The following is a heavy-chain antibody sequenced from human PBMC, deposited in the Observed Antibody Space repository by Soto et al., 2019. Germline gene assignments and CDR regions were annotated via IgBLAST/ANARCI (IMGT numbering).Heavy chain of an antibody. CDR3: ASCERFPRVGVDYYALDV. D-gene: IGHD3-3*01. J-gene: IGHJ6*02. Sequence: QVHLVESGGGVVQPGGSLRLSCVASGFTINRNDMYWVRQAPGKGLEWVAVMSFDGNHQHYADSVKGRFTISRDNSKNTLSLEMNSLRRDDTAVYYCASCERFPRVGVDYYALDVWGQGTTVIVSS. CDR2: MSFDGNHQ. CDR1: GFTINRND. V-gene: IGHV3-30*03.